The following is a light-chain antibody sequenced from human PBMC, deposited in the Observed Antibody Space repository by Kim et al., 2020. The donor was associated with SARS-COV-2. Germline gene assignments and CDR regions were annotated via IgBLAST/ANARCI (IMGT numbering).Light chain of an antibody. CDR3: SSRDTTNSHVV. CDR1: SHNTSY. J-gene: IGLJ3*02. Sequence: LGTTSKTTCHGHSHNTSYATCYQQKPGLAPVLVLYGKDNRPSGIPDRFSGSSSSNTGSLTITGAQAEDEADYYCSSRDTTNSHVVFGGGTQLTVL. V-gene: IGLV3-19*01. CDR2: GKD.